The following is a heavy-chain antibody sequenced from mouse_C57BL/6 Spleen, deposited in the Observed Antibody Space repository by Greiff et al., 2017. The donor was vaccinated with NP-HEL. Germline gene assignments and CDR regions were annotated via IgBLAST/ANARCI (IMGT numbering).Heavy chain of an antibody. CDR3: TGDYYGSSYDWYFDV. CDR1: GFTFSDAW. Sequence: EVQLQQSGGGLVQPGGSMKLSCAASGFTFSDAWMDWVRQSPEKGLEWVADIRNKANTHATYYAESVKGRFTISRDDSKSSVYLQMNSLRAEDTGIYYCTGDYYGSSYDWYFDVWGTGTTVTVSS. J-gene: IGHJ1*03. V-gene: IGHV6-6*01. CDR2: IRNKANTHAT. D-gene: IGHD1-1*01.